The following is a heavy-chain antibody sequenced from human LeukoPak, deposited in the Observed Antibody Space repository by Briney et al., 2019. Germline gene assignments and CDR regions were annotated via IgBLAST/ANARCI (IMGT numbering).Heavy chain of an antibody. Sequence: PGGSLRLSCAASGFTFSSYSMNWVRQAPGKGLEWVSSISSSSSYIYYADSVKGRFTISRDNAKNSLYLQMNSLRAEDTAVYYCARSGLGYSDWLSLSAFDIWGQGTMVTVSS. CDR2: ISSSSSYI. CDR1: GFTFSSYS. CDR3: ARSGLGYSDWLSLSAFDI. J-gene: IGHJ3*02. V-gene: IGHV3-21*01. D-gene: IGHD3-9*01.